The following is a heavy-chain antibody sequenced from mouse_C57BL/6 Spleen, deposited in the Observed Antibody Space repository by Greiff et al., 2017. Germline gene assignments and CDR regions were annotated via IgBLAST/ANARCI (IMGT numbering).Heavy chain of an antibody. CDR3: ARSYYDYDERYFDY. Sequence: QVTLKESGPGILQSSPTLSLSCSFSGFSLSTSCMGVSWIRHPSGKGLDWLAHLYWDDDKRYNPSLKSRLTISKDTSRNQVFLKITSVDTADTATYDCARSYYDYDERYFDYWGQGTTLTVSS. CDR1: GFSLSTSCMG. D-gene: IGHD2-4*01. V-gene: IGHV8-12*01. CDR2: LYWDDDK. J-gene: IGHJ2*01.